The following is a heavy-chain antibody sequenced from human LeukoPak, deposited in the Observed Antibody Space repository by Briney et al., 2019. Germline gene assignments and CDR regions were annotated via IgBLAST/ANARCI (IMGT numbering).Heavy chain of an antibody. J-gene: IGHJ4*02. Sequence: ASVKVSCKASGYTFTSYYMHWVRQAPGQGPEWMGIINPSGGSTSYAQQSQGRVTMTRDTSTSTAYMELSSLRSEDTAVYYCTRETSSRYFDYWGQGTLVTVSS. CDR2: INPSGGST. CDR1: GYTFTSYY. CDR3: TRETSSRYFDY. V-gene: IGHV1-46*01.